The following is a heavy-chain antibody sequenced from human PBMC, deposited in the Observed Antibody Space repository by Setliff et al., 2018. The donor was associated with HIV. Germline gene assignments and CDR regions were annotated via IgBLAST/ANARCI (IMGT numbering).Heavy chain of an antibody. CDR1: GESFSGHH. D-gene: IGHD6-13*01. J-gene: IGHJ6*03. CDR3: ARGARLLAGYSDRWDYYYMGV. V-gene: IGHV4-34*01. Sequence: PSETLSLTCAACGESFSGHHYSWIRQSPGKGLEWIGKINHSGNINYNPSLKSRVPISIDTFWGSVTAADTAVYYCARGARLLAGYSDRWDYYYMGVWGKGTTVTVSS. CDR2: INHSGNI.